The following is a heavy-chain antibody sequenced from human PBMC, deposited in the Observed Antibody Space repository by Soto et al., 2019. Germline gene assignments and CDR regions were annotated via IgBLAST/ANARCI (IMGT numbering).Heavy chain of an antibody. CDR3: AGNYYDSSGYYYVDY. D-gene: IGHD3-22*01. CDR2: INPNSGGT. Sequence: SVKVSCKASGYTFTGYYIHWVRQAPGQGLEWMGWINPNSGGTNYAQKFQGRVTMTRDTSISTAYMELSRLRSDDTAVYYCAGNYYDSSGYYYVDYWGQGTLVTVSS. J-gene: IGHJ4*02. V-gene: IGHV1-2*02. CDR1: GYTFTGYY.